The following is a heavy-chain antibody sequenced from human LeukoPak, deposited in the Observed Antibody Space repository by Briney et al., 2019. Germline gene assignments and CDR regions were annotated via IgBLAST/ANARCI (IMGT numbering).Heavy chain of an antibody. Sequence: ASVKVSCKASGYTFTGYYIHWVRQAPGQGLEWMGWINPNSGVTNYAQKFQGRVTMTRDTSISTAYMELSRLTSDDTAVYYCARDRGPHGYDAFDIWGQGTMVTVSS. V-gene: IGHV1-2*02. CDR1: GYTFTGYY. CDR2: INPNSGVT. CDR3: ARDRGPHGYDAFDI. D-gene: IGHD5-18*01. J-gene: IGHJ3*02.